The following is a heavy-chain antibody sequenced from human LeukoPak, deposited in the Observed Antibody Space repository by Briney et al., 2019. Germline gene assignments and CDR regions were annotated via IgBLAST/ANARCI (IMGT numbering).Heavy chain of an antibody. V-gene: IGHV1-69*06. CDR3: ARGVVVVYYYYYYMDV. Sequence: GASVKVSCKASGGTFSNYAITWVRQAPGHALEWMGGIIPIFDTSNYAQKFQGRVTITADKSTSTAYMELSSLRSEDTAVYYCARGVVVVYYYYYYMDVWGKGTTVTVSS. J-gene: IGHJ6*03. CDR2: IIPIFDTS. D-gene: IGHD2-15*01. CDR1: GGTFSNYA.